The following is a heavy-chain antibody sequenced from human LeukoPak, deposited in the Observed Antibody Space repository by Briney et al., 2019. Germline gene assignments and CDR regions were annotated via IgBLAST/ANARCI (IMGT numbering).Heavy chain of an antibody. Sequence: GESLKISCEGSGYTFTTYWIAWVCQMPGKGLEWMGIIYPGDSETRYSPSFQGQVTISADKFISTAYLQWSILNASDTAMYYCARGSTPYDSSWYWPLDYWGQGTLVTVSS. CDR2: IYPGDSET. V-gene: IGHV5-51*01. J-gene: IGHJ4*02. CDR3: ARGSTPYDSSWYWPLDY. D-gene: IGHD6-13*01. CDR1: GYTFTTYW.